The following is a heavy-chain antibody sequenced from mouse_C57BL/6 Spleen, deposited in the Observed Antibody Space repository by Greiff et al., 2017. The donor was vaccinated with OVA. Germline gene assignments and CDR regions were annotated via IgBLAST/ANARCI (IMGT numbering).Heavy chain of an antibody. J-gene: IGHJ2*01. Sequence: VQLQQPGAELVKPGASVKLSCKASGYTFTSYWMQWVKQRPGQGLEWIGEIDPSDSYTNYNQKFKGKSTLTVDKSSSTAYMQLSSLTSEDSAVYYCARKGVYSNYGFDYWGQGTTLTVSS. CDR2: IDPSDSYT. V-gene: IGHV1-50*01. D-gene: IGHD2-5*01. CDR1: GYTFTSYW. CDR3: ARKGVYSNYGFDY.